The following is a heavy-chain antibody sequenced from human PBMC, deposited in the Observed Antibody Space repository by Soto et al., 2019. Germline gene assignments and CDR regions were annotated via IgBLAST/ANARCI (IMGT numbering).Heavy chain of an antibody. V-gene: IGHV3-15*01. J-gene: IGHJ5*02. Sequence: GGSLRLSCAASGFTFSNAWMSWVRQAPGKGLEWVGRIKSKTDGGTTDYAAPVKGRFTISRDDSKNTLYLQMNSLKTEDTAVYYCTTYAKGYSSSWYNWFDPWGQGTLVTVSS. CDR1: GFTFSNAW. CDR2: IKSKTDGGTT. CDR3: TTYAKGYSSSWYNWFDP. D-gene: IGHD6-13*01.